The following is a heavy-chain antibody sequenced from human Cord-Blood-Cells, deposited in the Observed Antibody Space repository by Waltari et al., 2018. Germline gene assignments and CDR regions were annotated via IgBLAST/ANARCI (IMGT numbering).Heavy chain of an antibody. D-gene: IGHD4-17*01. CDR2: IIPILGRA. CDR3: ATRDPDYGGKGYYFDY. Sequence: QVQLVQSGAEVKKPGSSVKVSCKASGGTFSSYTISWVRQAPGQGLEWMGRIIPILGRANYAQKFQVRVTITADKSPSTAYMELSSLRSEDTAVYYCATRDPDYGGKGYYFDYWGQGTLVTVSS. CDR1: GGTFSSYT. J-gene: IGHJ4*02. V-gene: IGHV1-69*02.